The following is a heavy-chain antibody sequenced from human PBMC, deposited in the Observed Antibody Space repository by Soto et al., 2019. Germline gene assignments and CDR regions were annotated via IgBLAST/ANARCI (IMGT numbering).Heavy chain of an antibody. Sequence: SETLSLTCTVSGGSISSSSYYWGWIRQPPGKGLEWIGSIYYSGSTYYNPSLKSRVTISVDTSKNQFSLKLSSVTAADTAVYYCARLNYGDSPTTMRGFDYWGQGTLVTSPQ. CDR1: GGSISSSSYY. V-gene: IGHV4-39*01. D-gene: IGHD4-17*01. CDR3: ARLNYGDSPTTMRGFDY. CDR2: IYYSGST. J-gene: IGHJ4*02.